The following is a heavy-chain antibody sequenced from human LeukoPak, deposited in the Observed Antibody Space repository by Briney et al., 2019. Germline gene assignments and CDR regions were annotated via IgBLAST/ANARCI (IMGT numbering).Heavy chain of an antibody. Sequence: PGGSLRLSCAAPGFSLSTYWMSWVRQAPGKGLEWVANINQDGSEKYYVDSVKGRFTVSRDNAKNSLYLLMNSLRAEDTAVYYCAIYCSSTSCIGGYWGQGTLVTVSS. CDR2: INQDGSEK. CDR1: GFSLSTYW. J-gene: IGHJ4*02. CDR3: AIYCSSTSCIGGY. D-gene: IGHD2-2*01. V-gene: IGHV3-7*03.